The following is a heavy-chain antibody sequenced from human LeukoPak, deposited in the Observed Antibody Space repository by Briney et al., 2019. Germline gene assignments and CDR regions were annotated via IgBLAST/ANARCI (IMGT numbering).Heavy chain of an antibody. J-gene: IGHJ4*02. D-gene: IGHD4-17*01. V-gene: IGHV4-4*07. CDR2: IYTDGTT. CDR1: GGSTSSYY. Sequence: SETLSLTCTVSGGSTSSYYWSWIRQPAGKGLEWLGRIYTDGTTNYNPSLKSRVTMSVDTSMNQFSLKLSSVTVADTAVYYCARDDYGKSDYWGQGTLVTVSS. CDR3: ARDDYGKSDY.